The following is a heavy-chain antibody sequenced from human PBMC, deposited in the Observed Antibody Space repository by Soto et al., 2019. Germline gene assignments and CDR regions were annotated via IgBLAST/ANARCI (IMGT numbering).Heavy chain of an antibody. D-gene: IGHD3-10*01. J-gene: IGHJ3*02. V-gene: IGHV5-10-1*01. CDR2: IYPKDTKT. CDR1: GYCFANDW. CDR3: TGHFCPWGFFGI. Sequence: PVESLKISCKGSGYCFANDWISLWRQKTVKGLDWMGAIYPKDTKTYYNRSVEGYAIPSIGKSINNAYLEWSSMQPSATAMYYCTGHFCPWGFFGIWGQGTVVTVSS.